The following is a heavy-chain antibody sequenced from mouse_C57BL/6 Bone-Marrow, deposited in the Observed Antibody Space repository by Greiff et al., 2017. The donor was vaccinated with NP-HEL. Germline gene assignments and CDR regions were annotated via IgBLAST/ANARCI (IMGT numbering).Heavy chain of an antibody. Sequence: EMQLVESGGGLVQPGGSLSLSCAASGFTFTDYYMSWVRQPPGKALEWLGFIRNKANGYTTEYSASVKGRFTISRDNSQSILYLQMNALRAEDSATYYCARYYGSSFHWYFDVWGTGTTVTVSS. J-gene: IGHJ1*03. V-gene: IGHV7-3*01. CDR1: GFTFTDYY. CDR3: ARYYGSSFHWYFDV. D-gene: IGHD1-1*01. CDR2: IRNKANGYTT.